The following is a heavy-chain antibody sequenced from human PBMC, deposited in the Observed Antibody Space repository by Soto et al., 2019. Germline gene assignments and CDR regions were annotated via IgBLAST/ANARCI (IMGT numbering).Heavy chain of an antibody. Sequence: QVQLVESGGGVVQPGRSLRLSCAVSGFTFRIYAMHWVRQAPGKGLEWVAVISYDGSNMYADSVKGRFTISRDNSNNTVHLQMNSLRPEDTAVYYCARDYLREYNFGRIDSWGQGTLVTVSS. CDR2: ISYDGSN. CDR1: GFTFRIYA. CDR3: ARDYLREYNFGRIDS. J-gene: IGHJ4*02. D-gene: IGHD1-20*01. V-gene: IGHV3-30-3*01.